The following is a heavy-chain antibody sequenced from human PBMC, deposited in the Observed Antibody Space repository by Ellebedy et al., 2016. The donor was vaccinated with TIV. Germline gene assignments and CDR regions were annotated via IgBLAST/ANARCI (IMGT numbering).Heavy chain of an antibody. CDR2: IKQDGSEK. V-gene: IGHV3-7*01. J-gene: IGHJ5*02. Sequence: GESLKISCAASGFTFSNYWMSWVRQARGRGLEWVGNIKQDGSEKSFVDSVKSRCTISRDNAKNSLYLQRNSLRADDTAVYYCLRAVPNWFDPWGKGTLVTVSS. CDR1: GFTFSNYW. CDR3: LRAVPNWFDP.